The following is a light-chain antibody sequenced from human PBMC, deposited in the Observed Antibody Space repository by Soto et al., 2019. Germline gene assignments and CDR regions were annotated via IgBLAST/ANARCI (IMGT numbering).Light chain of an antibody. CDR1: QSLLHITGETF. J-gene: IGKJ5*01. CDR3: MQSTQLPPT. CDR2: EVS. V-gene: IGKV2D-29*02. Sequence: DVVMTQTPLSLSVAPGQPASISCKSSQSLLHITGETFLFWYLQKPGQSPQLLIYEVSTRVSGVPDRFSGSGSGTDFTLEISRVETDDVGIYYCMQSTQLPPTFVQGTLLGIE.